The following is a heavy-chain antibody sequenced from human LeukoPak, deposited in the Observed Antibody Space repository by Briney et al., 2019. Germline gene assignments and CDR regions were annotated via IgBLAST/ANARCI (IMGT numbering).Heavy chain of an antibody. D-gene: IGHD2-8*01. J-gene: IGHJ5*02. V-gene: IGHV3-64*01. CDR3: AREVYAGNWFDP. Sequence: GGSLRLSCAASGFTFSTCAMHWVRQAPGKGLEYVAAISGNGDSTYYANSVKGRFTISRDNSKNTLYLQMGSLRPEDMAVYYCAREVYAGNWFDPWGQGTLVTVSS. CDR1: GFTFSTCA. CDR2: ISGNGDST.